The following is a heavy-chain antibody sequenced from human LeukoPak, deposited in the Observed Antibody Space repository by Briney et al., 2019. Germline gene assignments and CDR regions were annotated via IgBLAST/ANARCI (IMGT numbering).Heavy chain of an antibody. CDR1: GFTFSSYS. V-gene: IGHV3-48*01. CDR3: ARDKRWRDWPLLPWTIVVARVSDY. CDR2: ISSSSSTI. J-gene: IGHJ4*02. D-gene: IGHD1-26*01. Sequence: PGGSLRLSCAASGFTFSSYSMNWVRQAPGKGLEWVSYISSSSSTIYYADSVKGRFTISRDNAKNSLYLQMNSLRAEDTAVYYCARDKRWRDWPLLPWTIVVARVSDYWGQGTLVTVSS.